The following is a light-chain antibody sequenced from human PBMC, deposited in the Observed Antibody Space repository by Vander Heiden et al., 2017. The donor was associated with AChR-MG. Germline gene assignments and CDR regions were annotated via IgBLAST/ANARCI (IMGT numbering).Light chain of an antibody. V-gene: IGKV1-39*01. J-gene: IGKJ3*01. Sequence: DIQMTQSPSPLSASVGDRVTITCRASQSISSYLNWYQQKPGKAPKLLIYAASSLQSGVPSRFSGSGYGTDFTLTISSLQPEDFATYYCQQSYSTPPYPFGPGTKVAIK. CDR2: AAS. CDR1: QSISSY. CDR3: QQSYSTPPYP.